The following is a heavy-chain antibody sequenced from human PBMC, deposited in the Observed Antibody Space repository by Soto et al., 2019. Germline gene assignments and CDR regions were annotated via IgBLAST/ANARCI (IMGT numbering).Heavy chain of an antibody. CDR2: ISAYNGNT. Sequence: QVQLVQSGAEVKRPGASVKVSCKASGYTFTNYGISWVRQAPGQGLEWMGWISAYNGNTNYAQKVQGRLTMTTDTSTTTAYMELRSLRSDDTAVYYCARAEYSSSWSDSWGQGTLVTVSS. V-gene: IGHV1-18*01. CDR3: ARAEYSSSWSDS. D-gene: IGHD6-13*01. CDR1: GYTFTNYG. J-gene: IGHJ4*02.